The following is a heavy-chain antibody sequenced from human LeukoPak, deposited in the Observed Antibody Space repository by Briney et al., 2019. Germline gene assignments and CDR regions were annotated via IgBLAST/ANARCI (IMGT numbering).Heavy chain of an antibody. J-gene: IGHJ4*02. V-gene: IGHV4-34*01. Sequence: SETLSLTCAVYGGSLSGYYWGWIRQPPGKGLEWIGSVSYTGNTYYNPSLKSRVTISVDTSKNQFSLKLTSVTAADTAVYYCARGRYTYGNAFDYWGQGTLVTVSS. CDR1: GGSLSGYY. D-gene: IGHD5-18*01. CDR3: ARGRYTYGNAFDY. CDR2: VSYTGNT.